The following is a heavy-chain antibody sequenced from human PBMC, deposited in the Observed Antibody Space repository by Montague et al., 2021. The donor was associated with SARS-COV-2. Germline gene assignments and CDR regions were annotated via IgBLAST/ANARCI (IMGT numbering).Heavy chain of an antibody. CDR3: AHRKVLAAAWDY. Sequence: VKPTQTLTLTCTFSGFSLSTSGVGVGWIRQPPGKALEWLALIYWDDDKRYGPSLKSRLTITKDTSKNQVVLTMTNMDPVDTATYYCAHRKVLAAAWDYWGQGTLVTVSS. D-gene: IGHD6-13*01. J-gene: IGHJ4*02. CDR1: GFSLSTSGVG. CDR2: IYWDDDK. V-gene: IGHV2-5*05.